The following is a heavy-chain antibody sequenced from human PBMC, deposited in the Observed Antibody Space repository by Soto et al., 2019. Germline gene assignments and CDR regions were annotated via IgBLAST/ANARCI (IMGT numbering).Heavy chain of an antibody. J-gene: IGHJ4*02. CDR1: GFTFSSYA. D-gene: IGHD1-1*01. V-gene: IGHV3-64*01. Sequence: GGSLRLSCAASGFTFSSYAMHWVRQAPGKGLEYVSAISSNGGSTYYANSVKGRFTISRDNSKNTLYLQMGGLRAEDMAVYYCARGTDSLFDYWGQGTLVTVSS. CDR3: ARGTDSLFDY. CDR2: ISSNGGST.